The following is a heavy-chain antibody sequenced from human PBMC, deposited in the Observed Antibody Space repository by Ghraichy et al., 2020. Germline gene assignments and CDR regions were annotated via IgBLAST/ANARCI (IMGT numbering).Heavy chain of an antibody. CDR2: IYYSGST. Sequence: SETLSLTCTVSGGSISSGGYYWSWIRQHPGKGLEWIGYIYYSGSTYYNPSLKSRVTISVDTSKNQFSLKLSSVTAADTAVYYCARESFDSSEYSSSWYRGPDYYYYYMDVWGKGTTVTVSS. D-gene: IGHD6-13*01. CDR3: ARESFDSSEYSSSWYRGPDYYYYYMDV. CDR1: GGSISSGGYY. J-gene: IGHJ6*03. V-gene: IGHV4-31*03.